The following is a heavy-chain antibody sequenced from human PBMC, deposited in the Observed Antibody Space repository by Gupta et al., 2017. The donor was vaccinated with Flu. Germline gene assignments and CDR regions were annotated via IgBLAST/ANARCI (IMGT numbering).Heavy chain of an antibody. Sequence: ISNGGYYWSWIRQHPGKGLEWIGYISYSGNAYYNPSLRSRVAISVDTSKNQLSLHLSSVTAADTAVYYCARASSGYYLFDPWGQGSLVTVSS. CDR1: ISNGGYY. D-gene: IGHD3-22*01. CDR3: ARASSGYYLFDP. J-gene: IGHJ5*02. V-gene: IGHV4-31*02. CDR2: ISYSGNA.